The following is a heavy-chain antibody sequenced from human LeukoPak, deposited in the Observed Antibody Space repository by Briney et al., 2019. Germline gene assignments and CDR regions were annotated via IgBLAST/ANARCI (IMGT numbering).Heavy chain of an antibody. J-gene: IGHJ4*02. CDR2: ISGSGGDT. CDR3: AKSSGSSGYYYVGDY. D-gene: IGHD3-22*01. Sequence: GGSLRLSCAASGFTFSSYAMSWVRQAPGKGLEWVSGISGSGGDTCYADSVKGRFTISRDNSRNTLYLQMNSLRAEDTAVYYCAKSSGSSGYYYVGDYWGQGTLVTVSS. V-gene: IGHV3-23*01. CDR1: GFTFSSYA.